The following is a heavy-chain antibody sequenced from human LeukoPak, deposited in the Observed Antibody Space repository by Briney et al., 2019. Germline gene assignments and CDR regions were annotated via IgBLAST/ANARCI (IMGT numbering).Heavy chain of an antibody. CDR2: IIPIFGTA. CDR3: ARAPMNAFDI. CDR1: GGTFSSYA. V-gene: IGHV1-69*13. Sequence: AVKVSCEASGGTFSSYAISWVRQAPGQGREWMGGIIPIFGTANYAQKFQGRVTITADESTSTAYMELSSLRSEDTAVYYCARAPMNAFDIWGQGTMVTVSS. J-gene: IGHJ3*02.